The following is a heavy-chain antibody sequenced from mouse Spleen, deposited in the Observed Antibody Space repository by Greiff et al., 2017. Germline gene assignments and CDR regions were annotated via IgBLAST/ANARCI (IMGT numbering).Heavy chain of an antibody. D-gene: IGHD1-1*01. Sequence: EVKLMESGPGMVKPSQSLSLTCTVPGYSITSGYDWHWIRHFPGNKLEWMGYISYSGSTNYNPSLKSRISITHDTSKNHFFLKLNSVTTEDTATYYCARGGWEISYYYDGSQGYFDVWGAGTTVTVSS. V-gene: IGHV3-1*01. CDR2: ISYSGST. J-gene: IGHJ1*01. CDR1: GYSITSGYD. CDR3: ARGGWEISYYYDGSQGYFDV.